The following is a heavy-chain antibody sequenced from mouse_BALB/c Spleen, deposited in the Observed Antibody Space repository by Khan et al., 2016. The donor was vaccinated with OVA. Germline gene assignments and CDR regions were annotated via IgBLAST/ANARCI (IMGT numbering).Heavy chain of an antibody. CDR3: ARGGLYGSSIFDY. CDR1: DYSITSGYN. Sequence: VQLKESGPDLVKPSQSLSLTCTVTDYSITSGYNWHWIRQFPGNNLEWMGYIHYSGYTNYNPSLKSRISITRDTSKNQFFLQLNSVTTEDTATYDCARGGLYGSSIFDYWGQGTTLTVSS. CDR2: IHYSGYT. V-gene: IGHV3-1*02. J-gene: IGHJ2*01. D-gene: IGHD1-1*01.